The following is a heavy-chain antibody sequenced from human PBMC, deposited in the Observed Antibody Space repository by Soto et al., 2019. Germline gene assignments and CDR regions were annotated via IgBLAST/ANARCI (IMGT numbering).Heavy chain of an antibody. V-gene: IGHV1-69*06. CDR2: ITPGFDSG. J-gene: IGHJ5*02. D-gene: IGHD3-9*01. CDR1: GGTFSSYT. Sequence: QVQLGQSGAEVKEPGSSLNVSCKASGGTFSSYTISWVRQAPGQGFEWMGGITPGFDSGNYAQTFQGRVTITADKSTRTVYTAPSTLTSADTPLYYCTRLTGGYQLGKWLDPWCQGTRVTVSS. CDR3: TRLTGGYQLGKWLDP.